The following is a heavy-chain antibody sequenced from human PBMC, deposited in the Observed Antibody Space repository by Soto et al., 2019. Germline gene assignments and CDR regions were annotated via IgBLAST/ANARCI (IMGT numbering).Heavy chain of an antibody. Sequence: GASVKVSCKASGYTFTGYYMHWVRQAPGQGLQWMGWINAGSGDTKYSQKFQGRVTMTRDTPITTAYMELGGLRSEDTAVYYCARTYINSSQSSYGMDVWGQGTTVTVSS. D-gene: IGHD6-6*01. CDR3: ARTYINSSQSSYGMDV. CDR1: GYTFTGYY. CDR2: INAGSGDT. J-gene: IGHJ6*02. V-gene: IGHV1-2*02.